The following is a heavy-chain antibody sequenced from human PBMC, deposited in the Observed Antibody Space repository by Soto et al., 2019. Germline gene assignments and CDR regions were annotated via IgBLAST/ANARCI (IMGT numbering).Heavy chain of an antibody. CDR2: IYYSGST. D-gene: IGHD1-1*01. CDR1: GGSISSYY. J-gene: IGHJ5*02. CDR3: ARDHGDGYNSNWFGP. Sequence: SETLSLTCTVSGGSISSYYWSWIRQPPGKGLEWIGYIYYSGSTNYNPSLKSRVTISVDTSKNQFSLKLSSVTAADTAVYYCARDHGDGYNSNWFGPWGQGTLVTVSS. V-gene: IGHV4-59*01.